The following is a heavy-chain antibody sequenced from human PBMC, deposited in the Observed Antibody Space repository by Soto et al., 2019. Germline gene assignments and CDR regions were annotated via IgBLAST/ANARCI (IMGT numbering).Heavy chain of an antibody. CDR2: IWYDGSDK. V-gene: IGHV3-33*01. D-gene: IGHD3-10*01. CDR3: ARGLLWFGAYGMDV. CDR1: GFTFSSYG. Sequence: QVQLVESGGGVVQPGRSLRLSCAASGFTFSSYGMHWVRQAPGKGLEWVAVIWYDGSDKYYADSVKGRFTISRDNSKNTLYLQMNSLRAEDTAVYYCARGLLWFGAYGMDVWGQGTTVTVSS. J-gene: IGHJ6*02.